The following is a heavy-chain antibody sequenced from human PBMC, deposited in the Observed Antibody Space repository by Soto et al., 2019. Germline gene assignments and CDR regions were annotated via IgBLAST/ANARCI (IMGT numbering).Heavy chain of an antibody. Sequence: GASVKVSCKASGVTFSSYTISWVRQAPGQGLEWMGRIIPILGIANYAQKFQGRVTITADKSTSTAYMELSSLRSEDTAVYYCARGRQYQRKFSGYYYYMDVWGKGTTVTVSS. CDR1: GVTFSSYT. J-gene: IGHJ6*03. CDR3: ARGRQYQRKFSGYYYYMDV. V-gene: IGHV1-69*02. CDR2: IIPILGIA. D-gene: IGHD2-2*01.